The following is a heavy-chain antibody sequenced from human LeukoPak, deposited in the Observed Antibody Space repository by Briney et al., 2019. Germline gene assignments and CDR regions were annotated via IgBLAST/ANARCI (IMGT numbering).Heavy chain of an antibody. CDR3: GRGAGGSYYLDY. J-gene: IGHJ4*02. D-gene: IGHD1-26*01. Sequence: PGGSLRLSCAASGFTFSSYWMHWGRQALGKGLVWVSRINFDGSTTNYADSVKGRFTISRDNAKNTLYLQMNSLRDEDTAVYYCGRGAGGSYYLDYWGQGALVTVSS. V-gene: IGHV3-74*01. CDR1: GFTFSSYW. CDR2: INFDGSTT.